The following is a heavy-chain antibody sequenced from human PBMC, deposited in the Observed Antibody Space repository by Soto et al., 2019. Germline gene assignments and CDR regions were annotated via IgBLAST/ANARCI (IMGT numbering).Heavy chain of an antibody. CDR1: GGTFSSYA. CDR3: ARNSIPEGGPYYYDSSGYYDY. CDR2: IIPIFGTA. J-gene: IGHJ4*02. V-gene: IGHV1-69*13. D-gene: IGHD3-22*01. Sequence: SVKVSCKASGGTFSSYAISWVRQAPGQGLEWMGGIIPIFGTANYAQKFQGRVTITADESTSTAYMELSSLRSEDTAVYYCARNSIPEGGPYYYDSSGYYDYWGQGTLVTVSS.